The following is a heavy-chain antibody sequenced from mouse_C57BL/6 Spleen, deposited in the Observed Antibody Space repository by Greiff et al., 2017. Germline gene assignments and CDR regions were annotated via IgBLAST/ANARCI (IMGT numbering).Heavy chain of an antibody. Sequence: EVKLMESGGDLVKPGGSLKLSCAASGFTFSSYGMSWVRQTPDKRLEWVATISSGGSYTYYPDSVKGRFTISRDNAKNTLYLQMSSLKSEDTAMYYCARHRADGYLYYFDYWGQGTTLTVSS. V-gene: IGHV5-6*01. J-gene: IGHJ2*01. CDR2: ISSGGSYT. CDR3: ARHRADGYLYYFDY. CDR1: GFTFSSYG. D-gene: IGHD2-3*01.